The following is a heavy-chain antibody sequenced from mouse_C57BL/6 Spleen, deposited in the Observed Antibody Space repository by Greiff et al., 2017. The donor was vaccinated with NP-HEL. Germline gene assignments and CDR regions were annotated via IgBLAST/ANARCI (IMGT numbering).Heavy chain of an antibody. V-gene: IGHV1-81*01. CDR3: ARSRDWYFDV. Sequence: VQLQESGAELARPGASVKLSCKASGYTFTSYGISWVKQRTGQGLEWIGEIYPRSGNTYYNEKFKGKATLTADKSSSTAYMELRSLTSEDSAVYFCARSRDWYFDVWGTGTTVTVSS. CDR1: GYTFTSYG. CDR2: IYPRSGNT. J-gene: IGHJ1*03.